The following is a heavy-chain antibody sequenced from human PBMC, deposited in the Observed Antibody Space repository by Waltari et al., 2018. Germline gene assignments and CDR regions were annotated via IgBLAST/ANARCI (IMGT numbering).Heavy chain of an antibody. D-gene: IGHD2-2*01. J-gene: IGHJ4*02. CDR2: IFHTGSA. Sequence: PLQEPGGGVVKSSGTPSHSCSVSGGSIINSDYYWNWIRQPPGKGLEWIGSIFHTGSAYYNPSLQGRVAMAVDTSRRYFALTLNSVTAADTGVYYCARDPAMPRGKMDYWGQGALVTVSS. CDR3: ARDPAMPRGKMDY. V-gene: IGHV4-39*06. CDR1: GGSIINSDYY.